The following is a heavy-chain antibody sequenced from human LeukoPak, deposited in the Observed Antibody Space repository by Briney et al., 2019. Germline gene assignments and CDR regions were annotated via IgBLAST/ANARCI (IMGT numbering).Heavy chain of an antibody. V-gene: IGHV3-33*06. J-gene: IGHJ4*02. CDR1: GFTFSSYG. CDR2: IWYDGSNK. D-gene: IGHD4-17*01. Sequence: GGSLRLSCAASGFTFSSYGMHWVRQAPGKGLEWVAVIWYDGSNKYYADSVKGRFPISRDNSKNTLYLQMNSLRAEGTAVYYCAKPGYGDYFDYWGQGTLVTVSS. CDR3: AKPGYGDYFDY.